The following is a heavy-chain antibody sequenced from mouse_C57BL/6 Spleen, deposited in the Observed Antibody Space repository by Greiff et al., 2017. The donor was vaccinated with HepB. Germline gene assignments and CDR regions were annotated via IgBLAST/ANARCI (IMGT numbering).Heavy chain of an antibody. D-gene: IGHD2-5*01. CDR1: GYTFTSYW. CDR3: ARRGGYSNPDY. J-gene: IGHJ2*01. CDR2: IDPSDSYT. Sequence: VQLQQPGAELVMPGASVKLSCKASGYTFTSYWMHWVKQRPGQGLEWIGEIDPSDSYTNYNQKFKGKSTLTVDKSSSTAYMQLSSLTSEDSAVYYCARRGGYSNPDYWGQGTTLTVSS. V-gene: IGHV1-69*01.